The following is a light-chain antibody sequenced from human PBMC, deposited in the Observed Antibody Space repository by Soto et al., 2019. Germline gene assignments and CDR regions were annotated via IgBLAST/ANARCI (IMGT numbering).Light chain of an antibody. J-gene: IGKJ1*01. Sequence: DLQIPQSPSSLSASVGDRVTITCRASQSISSWLAWYQQKPGKAPKLLIYKASSLESGVPSRFSGSGSGTEFTLTISSLQPDDFATYYCQQYNSYSWPFGQGTKVDIK. CDR2: KAS. CDR3: QQYNSYSWP. CDR1: QSISSW. V-gene: IGKV1-5*03.